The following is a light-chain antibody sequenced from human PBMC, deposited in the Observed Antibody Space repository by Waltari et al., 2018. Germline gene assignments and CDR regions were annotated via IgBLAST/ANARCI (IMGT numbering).Light chain of an antibody. CDR3: HLRSNWRYT. Sequence: EIVLTQSPAILSLSPGERATLSCRPRQGVTKYLSWYQLKPGQAPRLLISDASNRATGIPTRFSGSGSGTDFTLTISSLEPDDFAVYFCHLRSNWRYTFGQGTKLEIK. CDR2: DAS. V-gene: IGKV3-11*01. CDR1: QGVTKY. J-gene: IGKJ2*01.